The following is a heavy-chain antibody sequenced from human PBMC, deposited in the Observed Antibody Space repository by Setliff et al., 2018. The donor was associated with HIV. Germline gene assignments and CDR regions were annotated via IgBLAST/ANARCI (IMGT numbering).Heavy chain of an antibody. Sequence: PSETLSLTCTVSGDSINSGTYYWNWLRQPAGKGLEWIGRVYSSGNTYYNPSLKSRAAISLNTSKSQFSLRLRSVTAADTAIYYCATTTAPAGPFDYWGLGTLVTVSS. CDR2: VYSSGNT. CDR3: ATTTAPAGPFDY. D-gene: IGHD1-1*01. CDR1: GDSINSGTYY. J-gene: IGHJ4*02. V-gene: IGHV4-61*02.